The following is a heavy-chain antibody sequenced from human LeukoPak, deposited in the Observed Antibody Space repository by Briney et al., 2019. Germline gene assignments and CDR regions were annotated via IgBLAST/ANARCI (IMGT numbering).Heavy chain of an antibody. J-gene: IGHJ4*02. V-gene: IGHV3-7*01. CDR1: GFPFHNYW. CDR2: IDQDEKER. CDR3: ARGLYGSGRRSLMAL. Sequence: PGGSLRLPCVASGFPFHNYWMTWVRQAPGKGLEWVANIDQDEKERNYVDSVKGRFTISRDNAEKSLYLEMNSLGVEDTARYYCARGLYGSGRRSLMALWGPGTLVTVSS. D-gene: IGHD3-10*01.